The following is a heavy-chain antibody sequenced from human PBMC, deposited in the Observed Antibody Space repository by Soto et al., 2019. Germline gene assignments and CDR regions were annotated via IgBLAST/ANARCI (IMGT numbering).Heavy chain of an antibody. D-gene: IGHD2-2*01. CDR1: GFTFSSYA. CDR3: AKGYCISTSCWYYYYGMDV. CDR2: ISGSGGST. V-gene: IGHV3-23*01. J-gene: IGHJ6*02. Sequence: GSLRLSCAASGFTFSSYAMSWVRQAPGKGLDWVSAISGSGGSTYYADSVKGRFTISRDNSKNTLYLQMNSLRAEDTAVYYCAKGYCISTSCWYYYYGMDVWGQGTTVTVSS.